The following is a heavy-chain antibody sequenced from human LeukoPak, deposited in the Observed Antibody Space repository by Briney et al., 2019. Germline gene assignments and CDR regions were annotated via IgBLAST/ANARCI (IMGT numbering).Heavy chain of an antibody. J-gene: IGHJ4*02. CDR3: AIGPLHSDFDS. V-gene: IGHV3-66*01. Sequence: GGSLILSCVRSGSTVSCNYISCGRQAPGKGLEWVSFINTGGSTYYADSVKGRFTISRDNSKTTPTLTRASLRAADTPVYSWAIGPLHSDFDSWGQGTLVTVSS. D-gene: IGHD5-24*01. CDR2: INTGGST. CDR1: GSTVSCNY.